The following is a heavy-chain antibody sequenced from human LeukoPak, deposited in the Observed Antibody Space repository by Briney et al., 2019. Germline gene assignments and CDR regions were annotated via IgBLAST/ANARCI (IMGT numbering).Heavy chain of an antibody. CDR3: AKDLASYYYDSSGYYYYGMDV. Sequence: GGSLRLSCAASGFTFSSYGMHWVRQAPGKGLEWVAVISYDGSNKYYADSVKGRFTISRDNSKNTLYLQMNSLRAEDMAVYYCAKDLASYYYDSSGYYYYGMDVWGQGTTVTVSS. V-gene: IGHV3-30*18. D-gene: IGHD3-22*01. J-gene: IGHJ6*02. CDR1: GFTFSSYG. CDR2: ISYDGSNK.